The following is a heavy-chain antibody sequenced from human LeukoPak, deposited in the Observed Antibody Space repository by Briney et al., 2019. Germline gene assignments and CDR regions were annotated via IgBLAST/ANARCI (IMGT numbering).Heavy chain of an antibody. CDR2: VIPIFGTA. J-gene: IGHJ4*02. Sequence: ASVKVSCKASGGTFISYAISWVRQAPGQGLEWMGGVIPIFGTANYAQKFQGRVTITADKSTSTAYMELSSLRSEDTAVYYCARDGNDILTGYYSSYFDYWGQGTLVTVSS. CDR1: GGTFISYA. V-gene: IGHV1-69*06. D-gene: IGHD3-9*01. CDR3: ARDGNDILTGYYSSYFDY.